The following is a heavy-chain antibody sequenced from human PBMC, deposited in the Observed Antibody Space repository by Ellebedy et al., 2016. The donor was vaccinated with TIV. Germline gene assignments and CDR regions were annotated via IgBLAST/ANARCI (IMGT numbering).Heavy chain of an antibody. CDR2: IFYSGTS. CDR1: FDSIIHYY. Sequence: MPGGSLRLSCTISFDSIIHYYWSWIRQPPGKGLEWIGYIFYSGTSNYNPSFTSRVTISLDTSKNQFSLSLRSVTAADPAVYYCAAAPNQSYFDFWGRGILVTASS. D-gene: IGHD1-14*01. V-gene: IGHV4-59*01. CDR3: AAAPNQSYFDF. J-gene: IGHJ4*02.